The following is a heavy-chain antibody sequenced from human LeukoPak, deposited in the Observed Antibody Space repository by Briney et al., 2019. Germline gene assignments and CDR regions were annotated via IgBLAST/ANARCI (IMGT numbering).Heavy chain of an antibody. D-gene: IGHD3-10*01. V-gene: IGHV4-59*01. Sequence: PSETLSLTCTVSGGSISSYYWSWIRQPPGKGLEWIGYIYYSGSTNYNPSLKSRVTISVDTSKNQFSLKLSSVTAADTAVYYCARAPLPLLWFGEWGQGTLVTVSS. J-gene: IGHJ4*02. CDR2: IYYSGST. CDR1: GGSISSYY. CDR3: ARAPLPLLWFGE.